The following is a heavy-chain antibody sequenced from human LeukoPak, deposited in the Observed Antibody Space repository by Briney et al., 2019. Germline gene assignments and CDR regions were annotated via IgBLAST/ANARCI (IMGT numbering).Heavy chain of an antibody. D-gene: IGHD6-13*01. CDR2: INHSGST. Sequence: SETLSLTCAVYGGSFSGYYWSWIRQPPGKGLEWIGEINHSGSTNYNPSLKSRVTISVDKSKNQFSLKLSSVTAADTAVYYCARDGGGQQLVPFDYWGQGTLVTVSS. J-gene: IGHJ4*02. V-gene: IGHV4-34*01. CDR1: GGSFSGYY. CDR3: ARDGGGQQLVPFDY.